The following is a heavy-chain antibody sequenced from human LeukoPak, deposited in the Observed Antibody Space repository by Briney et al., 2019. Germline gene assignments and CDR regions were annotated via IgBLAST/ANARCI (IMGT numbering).Heavy chain of an antibody. V-gene: IGHV4-34*01. J-gene: IGHJ6*03. CDR2: INHSGST. CDR3: ARGALRRRRENYYYYYYMDV. Sequence: SEILSLTCAVYGGSFSGYYWSWIRQPPGKGLEWIGEINHSGSTNYNPSLKSRVTISVDTSKNQFSLKLSSVTAADTAVYYCARGALRRRRENYYYYYYMDVWGKGTTVTVSS. D-gene: IGHD4-17*01. CDR1: GGSFSGYY.